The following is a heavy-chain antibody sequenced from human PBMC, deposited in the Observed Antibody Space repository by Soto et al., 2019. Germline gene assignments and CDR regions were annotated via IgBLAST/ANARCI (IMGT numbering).Heavy chain of an antibody. V-gene: IGHV1-18*01. CDR1: GYTFRNFG. J-gene: IGHJ4*02. Sequence: QIQLLQSGAEVKKPGASVKVTCKASGYTFRNFGISWVRQAPGQGLGWMGWISGYNANSNYAQKFKGRLTMTADTSTSTAYMELRSLRSDDTAVYYCARENSYFDYWGQGPLVPVSS. CDR3: ARENSYFDY. CDR2: ISGYNANS.